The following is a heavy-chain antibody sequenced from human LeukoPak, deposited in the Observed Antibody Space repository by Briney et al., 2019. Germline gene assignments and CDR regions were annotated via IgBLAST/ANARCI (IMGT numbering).Heavy chain of an antibody. J-gene: IGHJ4*02. CDR3: ASGGHVDY. V-gene: IGHV3-7*01. CDR2: IKEDGSEK. D-gene: IGHD3-10*01. Sequence: GGSLRLSCAASGFTFSTYWRTCVRQAPGKGLEWVANIKEDGSEKHYVDSVKGRFTISRDNAKNSLYLQMDSLRVEDTAVYYCASGGHVDYCGQGTLVTVSS. CDR1: GFTFSTYW.